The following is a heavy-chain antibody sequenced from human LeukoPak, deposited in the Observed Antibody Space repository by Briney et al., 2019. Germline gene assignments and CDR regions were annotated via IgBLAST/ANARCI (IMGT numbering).Heavy chain of an antibody. CDR1: GFSFDDYT. Sequence: GGSLRLSCAASGFSFDDYTMHWVRLAPGKGLEWVSLISWDGGSTYYADSVKGRFTISRDNSKNSLYLQMNSLRTEDTALYYCAKDGVSEGSSSLFYYYYMDVWAKGTTVTVSS. CDR3: AKDGVSEGSSSLFYYYYMDV. CDR2: ISWDGGST. J-gene: IGHJ6*03. D-gene: IGHD6-6*01. V-gene: IGHV3-43*01.